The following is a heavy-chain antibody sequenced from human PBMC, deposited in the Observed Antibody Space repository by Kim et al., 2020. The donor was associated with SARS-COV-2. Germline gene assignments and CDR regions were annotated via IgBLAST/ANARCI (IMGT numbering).Heavy chain of an antibody. Sequence: GGSLRLSCAVSGFTFSDYYMSWIRQAPGKGLEWVSYISSSSSYTNYADSVKGRFTISRDNAKNSLYLQMNSLRAEDTAVYYCARVGYDYVWGSYRDYYYYYGMDVWGQGTTATVSS. D-gene: IGHD3-16*02. CDR1: GFTFSDYY. J-gene: IGHJ6*02. V-gene: IGHV3-11*05. CDR2: ISSSSSYT. CDR3: ARVGYDYVWGSYRDYYYYYGMDV.